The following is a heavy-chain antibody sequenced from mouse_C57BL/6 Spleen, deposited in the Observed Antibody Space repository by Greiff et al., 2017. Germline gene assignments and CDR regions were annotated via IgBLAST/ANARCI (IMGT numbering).Heavy chain of an antibody. Sequence: QVQLQESGAELARPGASVKLSCKASGYTFTSYGISCVKQRTGQGLEWIGEIYPRSGNTYYTEKFKGKATLTADKSSSTAYMELRSLTSEDSAVYFWARGGTTVVRDFDYWGQGTTLTVSS. V-gene: IGHV1-81*01. D-gene: IGHD1-1*01. CDR1: GYTFTSYG. CDR2: IYPRSGNT. CDR3: ARGGTTVVRDFDY. J-gene: IGHJ2*01.